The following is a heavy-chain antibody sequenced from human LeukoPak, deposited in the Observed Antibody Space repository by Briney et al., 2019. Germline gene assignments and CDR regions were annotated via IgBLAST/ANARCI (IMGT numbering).Heavy chain of an antibody. Sequence: SETLSLTCSVSGGSISSDYWSWIRQPPGKGLEWLGYIHYTGRTNYNPSLKSRVTISVDTSKNQFPLKLNYVTAADTAVYYFAKERGLGIGVVRIGICDQALYIWGQGTTVPV. CDR2: IHYTGRT. D-gene: IGHD2-2*03. J-gene: IGHJ6*02. CDR3: AKERGLGIGVVRIGICDQALYI. CDR1: GGSISSDY. V-gene: IGHV4-59*12.